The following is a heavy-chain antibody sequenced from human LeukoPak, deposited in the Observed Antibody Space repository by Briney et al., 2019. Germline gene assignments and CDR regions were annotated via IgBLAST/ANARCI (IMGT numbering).Heavy chain of an antibody. J-gene: IGHJ3*01. CDR2: ISAYNGNT. Sequence: ASAKVSCKSSGYTFTSYGISWVRQAPGRGLEWMGWISAYNGNTNYAQKLQGRVTMTTDTSTSTAYMELRSLRSDDTAVYYCARVPNESGFDPWGQGTMVTVSS. CDR3: ARVPNESGFDP. CDR1: GYTFTSYG. V-gene: IGHV1-18*01. D-gene: IGHD3-10*01.